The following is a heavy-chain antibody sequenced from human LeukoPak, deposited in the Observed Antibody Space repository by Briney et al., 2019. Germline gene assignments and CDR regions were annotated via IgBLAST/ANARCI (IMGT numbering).Heavy chain of an antibody. J-gene: IGHJ4*02. CDR2: ISGSGGST. Sequence: PGGSLRLPCAASGFTFSSYAMSWVRQAPGKGLEWVSAISGSGGSTYYADSVKGRFTISRDNSKNTLYLQMNSLRAEDTAVYYCAKGGSSGSYYLPITRFDYWGQGTLVTVSS. V-gene: IGHV3-23*01. D-gene: IGHD3-10*01. CDR1: GFTFSSYA. CDR3: AKGGSSGSYYLPITRFDY.